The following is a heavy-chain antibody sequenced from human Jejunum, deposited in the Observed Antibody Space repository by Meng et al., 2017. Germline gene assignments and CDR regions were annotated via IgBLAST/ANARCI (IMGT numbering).Heavy chain of an antibody. J-gene: IGHJ4*02. V-gene: IGHV4-4*02. CDR1: GGSIESNNW. CDR3: ARGGYYSFDY. Sequence: QVQVQVAGPGLVKPSATLSLTCAVSGGSIESNNWWPWIRQPPGQGLEWIGEVYHSGSTNYNPSLKSRVTISVDKSKNQFSLKLTSVTAADTAVYYCARGGYYSFDYWGQETLVTVSS. D-gene: IGHD5-18*01. CDR2: VYHSGST.